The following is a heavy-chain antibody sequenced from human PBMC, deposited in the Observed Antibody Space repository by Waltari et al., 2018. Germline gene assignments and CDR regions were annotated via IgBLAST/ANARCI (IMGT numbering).Heavy chain of an antibody. CDR2: IDPSDSYT. Sequence: EVQLVQSGAEVKKPGESLRISCKGSGYSFTSYWISWVRQMPGKGLEWMGRIDPSDSYTNYSPSFQGHVTISADKSISTAYLQWSSLKASDTAMYYCIVLRFLEWSMAEPGHYYGMDVWGQGTTVTVSS. V-gene: IGHV5-10-1*03. J-gene: IGHJ6*02. CDR1: GYSFTSYW. D-gene: IGHD3-3*01. CDR3: IVLRFLEWSMAEPGHYYGMDV.